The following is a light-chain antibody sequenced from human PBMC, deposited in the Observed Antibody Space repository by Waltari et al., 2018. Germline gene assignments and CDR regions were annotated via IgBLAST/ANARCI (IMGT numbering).Light chain of an antibody. V-gene: IGLV2-8*01. J-gene: IGLJ3*02. CDR1: SHAIGNSNS. Sequence: QSALTQPPSASWSPGQSVTISCTGPSHAIGNSNSVSWHQQHPDKAPKLMIYEVTKRPSGVPDRFSGSKSGNTASLTVSGLQAEDEADYYCSSYTNTNTWVFGGGTKVTVL. CDR2: EVT. CDR3: SSYTNTNTWV.